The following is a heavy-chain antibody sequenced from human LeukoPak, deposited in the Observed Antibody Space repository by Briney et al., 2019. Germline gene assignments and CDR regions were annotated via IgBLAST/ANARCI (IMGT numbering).Heavy chain of an antibody. CDR2: IWYDGSNK. D-gene: IGHD5-18*01. CDR3: ARGSAVQLWYYYYYGMDV. CDR1: GFTFSSYG. V-gene: IGHV3-33*01. Sequence: GGSLRLSCAASGFTFSSYGMHWVRQAPGKGLEWVAVIWYDGSNKYYADSVKGRFTISRDNSKNTLYLQMNSLRAEDTAVYYCARGSAVQLWYYYYYGMDVWGQGTTVTVSS. J-gene: IGHJ6*02.